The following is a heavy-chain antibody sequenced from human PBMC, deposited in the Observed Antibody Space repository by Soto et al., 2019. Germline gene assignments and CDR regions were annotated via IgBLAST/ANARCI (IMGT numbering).Heavy chain of an antibody. CDR2: IAVRSSST. CDR1: GLSFSDYA. CDR3: AKVTRDGGTFWRD. D-gene: IGHD3-3*01. J-gene: IGHJ4*02. V-gene: IGHV3-23*01. Sequence: EVQLLESGGGLVQPGGSLRLSCVASGLSFSDYAMSWVRQAPGKGLEWVSGIAVRSSSTNYADPVRDRFTISRDDSKNTLYLQMNTLRAEDTATYFCAKVTRDGGTFWRDWGQGTLVTVSS.